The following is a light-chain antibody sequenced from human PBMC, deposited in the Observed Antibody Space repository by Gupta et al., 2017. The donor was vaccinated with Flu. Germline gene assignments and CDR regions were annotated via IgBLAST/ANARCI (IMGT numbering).Light chain of an antibody. CDR2: GTS. V-gene: IGKV3-20*01. CDR3: QQDGSAPFT. J-gene: IGKJ3*01. Sequence: EIVLTQSPGTLSSSPGERATLSCRASQSFSSAHLAWYQQRPGQAPRLLIYGTSSRATGIPDRFSGSGSGTDFTLTITRLEPEDFALYYCQQDGSAPFTFGHGTKVDVK. CDR1: QSFSSAH.